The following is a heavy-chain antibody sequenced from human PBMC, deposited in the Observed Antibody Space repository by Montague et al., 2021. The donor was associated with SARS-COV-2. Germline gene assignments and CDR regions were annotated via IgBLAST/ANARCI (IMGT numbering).Heavy chain of an antibody. V-gene: IGHV2-70*01. J-gene: IGHJ4*02. D-gene: IGHD6-13*01. Sequence: VTPTQTLTLTCTFSGFSLSTSGMCVSWIRQPPGKSLEWLALIXXXXDXYYSTSLKTRLTISKDTSNNQVVLTMPNMDPVDTATYYCARIFDSSWPTFDHWGQGTLVTASS. CDR2: IXXXXDX. CDR1: GFSLSTSGMC. CDR3: ARIFDSSWPTFDH.